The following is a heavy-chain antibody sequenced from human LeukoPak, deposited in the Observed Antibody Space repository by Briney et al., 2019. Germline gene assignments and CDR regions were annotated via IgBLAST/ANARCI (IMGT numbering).Heavy chain of an antibody. CDR2: IYSSGST. Sequence: SETLSLTCTVSGGSISSYYWSWIRQPAGKGLEWIGRIYSSGSTNYNPSLKSRVSMSVDTSKNQFSLKLSSVTAADTAVYYCAREVGSSSRGWFDPWGQGTLVTVSS. V-gene: IGHV4-4*07. D-gene: IGHD6-6*01. CDR1: GGSISSYY. J-gene: IGHJ5*02. CDR3: AREVGSSSRGWFDP.